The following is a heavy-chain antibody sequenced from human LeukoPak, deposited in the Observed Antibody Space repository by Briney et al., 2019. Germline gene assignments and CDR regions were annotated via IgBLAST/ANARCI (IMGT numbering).Heavy chain of an antibody. CDR3: ARGRRWQQLVNWFDP. V-gene: IGHV4-39*01. CDR1: GGSISSSSYY. Sequence: SETLSLTCTVSGGSISSSSYYWGWIRQPPGKGLEWIGSIYYSGSTYYNPSLKSRVTISVDTSKNQFSLKLSSVTAADTAVYYCARGRRWQQLVNWFDPWGQGTLVTVSS. J-gene: IGHJ5*02. CDR2: IYYSGST. D-gene: IGHD6-13*01.